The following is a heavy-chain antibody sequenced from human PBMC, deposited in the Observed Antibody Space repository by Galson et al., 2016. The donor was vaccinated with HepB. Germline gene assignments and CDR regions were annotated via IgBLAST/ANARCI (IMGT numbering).Heavy chain of an antibody. D-gene: IGHD2-15*01. V-gene: IGHV3-30-3*01. Sequence: SLRLSCAASGFVFSTYAMHWVRQAPGKGLQWVAVISYDETNKYYADSVKDRFTISRDNSKNTLYLQMNSLRPEDTAVYYCAGDGGVKHCSGGTCRYTYSYFGMDVWGQGTTVTVSS. CDR3: AGDGGVKHCSGGTCRYTYSYFGMDV. CDR1: GFVFSTYA. CDR2: ISYDETNK. J-gene: IGHJ6*02.